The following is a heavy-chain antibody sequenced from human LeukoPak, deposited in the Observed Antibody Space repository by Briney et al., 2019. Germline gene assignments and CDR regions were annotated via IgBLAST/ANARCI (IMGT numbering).Heavy chain of an antibody. Sequence: GESLKISCKGSGYSFSTYWIGWVRQMPGKGLEWMGIIYPGDSDTRYTPAFQGQVTISADKAINTAYLQWSGLKASDTAMYFCARLYDKSGYYADYWGQGSLVIVSS. CDR3: ARLYDKSGYYADY. CDR2: IYPGDSDT. CDR1: GYSFSTYW. J-gene: IGHJ4*02. D-gene: IGHD3-22*01. V-gene: IGHV5-51*01.